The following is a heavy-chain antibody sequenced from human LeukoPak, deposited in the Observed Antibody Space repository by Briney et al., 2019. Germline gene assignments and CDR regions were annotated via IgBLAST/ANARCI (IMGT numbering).Heavy chain of an antibody. V-gene: IGHV3-23*01. CDR3: AEGYQNPSTVTTGPFDP. CDR2: ISGSGGST. Sequence: GGSLRLSCAASGFTFSSYGMSWVRQAPGKGLEWVSAISGSGGSTYYADSVKGRFTISRDNSKNTLYLQMNSLRAEDTAVYYCAEGYQNPSTVTTGPFDPWGQGTLVTVSS. J-gene: IGHJ5*02. D-gene: IGHD4-17*01. CDR1: GFTFSSYG.